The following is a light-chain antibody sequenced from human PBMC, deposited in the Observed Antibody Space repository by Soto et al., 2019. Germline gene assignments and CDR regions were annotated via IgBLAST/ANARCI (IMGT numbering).Light chain of an antibody. Sequence: NFMLTQPHSVSESPGKTVTISCTRSSGSIANNYVQWYQQRPGSAPTAVIHEDDQRPSGVPVRFSGSIDRSSNSASLTISGLKTEDEADYYCQSYDSTNQGVFGGGTKLTVL. CDR2: EDD. CDR3: QSYDSTNQGV. J-gene: IGLJ2*01. CDR1: SGSIANNY. V-gene: IGLV6-57*03.